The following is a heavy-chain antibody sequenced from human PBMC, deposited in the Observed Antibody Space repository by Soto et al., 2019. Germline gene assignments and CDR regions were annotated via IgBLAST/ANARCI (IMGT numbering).Heavy chain of an antibody. D-gene: IGHD7-27*01. Sequence: SETLSLTCAVYGGSFSGYYWSWVRQPPGKGLEWIGEINHSGGTNYNPSLKSRVTISVDTSKNQFSLTLNSVTAADTAVYYCARPGRDWGSLEYWGQGTRVTVSS. CDR3: ARPGRDWGSLEY. CDR2: INHSGGT. CDR1: GGSFSGYY. V-gene: IGHV4-34*01. J-gene: IGHJ4*02.